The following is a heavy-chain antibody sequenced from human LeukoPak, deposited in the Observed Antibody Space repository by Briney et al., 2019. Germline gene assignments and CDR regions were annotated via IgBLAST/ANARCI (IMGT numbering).Heavy chain of an antibody. V-gene: IGHV4-59*01. CDR2: IYYSGST. CDR1: GGYISSYY. J-gene: IGHJ4*02. CDR3: ARGNYDILTGYYWSPYFDY. Sequence: PSETLSLTCTVSGGYISSYYGSWIRQPPGKGLEWIGYIYYSGSTNYNPSLKSRVTISVDTSKNQFSLKLSSVTAADTAVYYCARGNYDILTGYYWSPYFDYWGQGTLVTVSS. D-gene: IGHD3-9*01.